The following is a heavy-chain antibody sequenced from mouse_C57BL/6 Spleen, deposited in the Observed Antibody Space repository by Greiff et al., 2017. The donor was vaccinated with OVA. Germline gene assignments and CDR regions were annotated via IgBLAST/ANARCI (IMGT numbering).Heavy chain of an antibody. CDR1: GYTFTSYW. J-gene: IGHJ1*03. Sequence: VQLQQPGAELVKPGASVKLSCKASGYTFTSYWMHWVKQRPGQGLEWIGMIHPNSGSTNYNEKFKSKATLTVDKSSSTAYMQLSSLTSEDSAVYYCARSITTVVGGRYFDVWGTGTTVTVSS. D-gene: IGHD1-1*01. CDR3: ARSITTVVGGRYFDV. CDR2: IHPNSGST. V-gene: IGHV1-64*01.